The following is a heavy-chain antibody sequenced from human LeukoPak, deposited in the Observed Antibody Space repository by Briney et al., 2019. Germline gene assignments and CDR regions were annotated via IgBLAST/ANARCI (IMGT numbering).Heavy chain of an antibody. D-gene: IGHD3-10*01. CDR1: GYTFTSYY. V-gene: IGHV1-46*01. J-gene: IGHJ6*03. CDR2: INPTGGST. CDR3: ARAMVRGVIAYYMDV. Sequence: GASVKVSCKASGYTFTSYYMHWVRQAPGEGLEWMGIINPTGGSTSYAQKFQGRVTMTRDTSTSTVYMELRSLRSEDTAVYYCARAMVRGVIAYYMDVWGKGTTVTVSS.